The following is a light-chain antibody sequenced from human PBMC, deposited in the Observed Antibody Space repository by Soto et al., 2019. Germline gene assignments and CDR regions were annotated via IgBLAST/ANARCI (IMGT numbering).Light chain of an antibody. V-gene: IGKV3-15*01. CDR2: GAS. CDR1: QSVSNK. CDR3: QQHGTSPI. J-gene: IGKJ4*01. Sequence: EIVMTQSPATLSVSPGERATLSCRASQSVSNKLAWYQQKPGQAPRLLIYGASTRATGIPARFSGSGSGTDFTLTVSRLEPEDFAVYYCQQHGTSPIFGGGTKVEIK.